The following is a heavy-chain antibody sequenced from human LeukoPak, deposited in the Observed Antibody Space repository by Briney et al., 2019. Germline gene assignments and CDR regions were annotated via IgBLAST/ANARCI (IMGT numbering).Heavy chain of an antibody. Sequence: GGSLRLSCAISGFASSNYWMSWVRQAPGKGLEWVGKINQDGSAKYYADSVKGRFTISRDNAKNSLYLQMNSLRAEDTAVYYCARGAYYYEDWGQGTLVTVSS. J-gene: IGHJ4*02. V-gene: IGHV3-7*01. CDR2: INQDGSAK. CDR1: GFASSNYW. CDR3: ARGAYYYED. D-gene: IGHD3-22*01.